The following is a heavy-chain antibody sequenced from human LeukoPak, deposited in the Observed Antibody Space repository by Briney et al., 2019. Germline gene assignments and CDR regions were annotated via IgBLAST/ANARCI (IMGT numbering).Heavy chain of an antibody. CDR3: AKGNYCSSTSCYADYFDY. Sequence: GGSLRLSCAASGFTFSSYAMSWVRQAPGKGLEWVSAISGSGGSTYYADSVKGRFTISRDNSKNTLYLQMNSLRAEDTAVYYCAKGNYCSSTSCYADYFDYWGQGTLVTVSS. V-gene: IGHV3-23*01. CDR2: ISGSGGST. CDR1: GFTFSSYA. J-gene: IGHJ4*02. D-gene: IGHD2-2*01.